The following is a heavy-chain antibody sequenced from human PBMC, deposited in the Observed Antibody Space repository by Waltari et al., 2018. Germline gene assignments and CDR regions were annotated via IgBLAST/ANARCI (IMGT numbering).Heavy chain of an antibody. Sequence: QVQLVQSGAEVKKPGASVKVSCKASGYTFTGYYMHWVRQAPGQGLEWMGRINPNSGGTNYAQKLQGRVTMTRDTSISTAYMELSRLRSDDTAVYYCASLPTVTTRFDYWGQGTLGTVAS. J-gene: IGHJ4*02. CDR1: GYTFTGYY. D-gene: IGHD4-17*01. CDR3: ASLPTVTTRFDY. CDR2: INPNSGGT. V-gene: IGHV1-2*06.